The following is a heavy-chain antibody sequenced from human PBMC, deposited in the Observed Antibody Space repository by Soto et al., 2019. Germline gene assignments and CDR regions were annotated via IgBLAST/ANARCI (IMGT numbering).Heavy chain of an antibody. CDR3: ARAGHYYDSSGYAN. CDR1: GYSFATSG. Sequence: ASVKVSCKASGYSFATSGISWVRQAPGQGLEWMGWISAYNGNTNYEQKLQDRVTMTTDTSTSTAYLELRSLRSGDTAVYYCARAGHYYDSSGYANWGQGTLVTVSS. V-gene: IGHV1-18*01. D-gene: IGHD3-22*01. CDR2: ISAYNGNT. J-gene: IGHJ4*02.